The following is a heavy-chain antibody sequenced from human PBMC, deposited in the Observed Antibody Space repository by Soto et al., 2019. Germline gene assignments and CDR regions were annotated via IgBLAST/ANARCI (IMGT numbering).Heavy chain of an antibody. CDR1: GFTFRNNA. CDR3: AEDLAYFGSGSVGWFDP. D-gene: IGHD3-10*01. J-gene: IGHJ5*02. CDR2: ISGSATST. Sequence: EVQLLESGGGLVQPGGSLRLSCAASGFTFRNNAMSWVRQAPGKGLYWVSGISGSATSTWYADSVRGRFTISRDNSKSTLYLQMNNLRVEDTAIYYCAEDLAYFGSGSVGWFDPWGQGTLVTVSS. V-gene: IGHV3-23*01.